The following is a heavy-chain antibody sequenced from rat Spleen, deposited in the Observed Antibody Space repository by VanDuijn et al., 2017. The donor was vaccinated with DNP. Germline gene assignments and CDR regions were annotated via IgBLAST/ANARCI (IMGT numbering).Heavy chain of an antibody. Sequence: EVQLVESGGGLVQPGRSLKLSCAASGFTFSGYFMAWVRQAPTKGLEWVASISYDGGDTYYPDSVKGRFTISRDNAKSSLYLQMNSLRSEDTATYYCAKVRTTGIPGFAYWGQGTLVTVSS. CDR1: GFTFSGYF. D-gene: IGHD1-9*01. CDR2: ISYDGGDT. CDR3: AKVRTTGIPGFAY. V-gene: IGHV5-20*01. J-gene: IGHJ3*01.